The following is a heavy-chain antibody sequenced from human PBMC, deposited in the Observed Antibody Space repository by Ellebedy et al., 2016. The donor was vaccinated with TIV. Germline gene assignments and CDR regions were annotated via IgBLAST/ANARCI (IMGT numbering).Heavy chain of an antibody. V-gene: IGHV3-7*03. Sequence: GESLKISCAASGFTFSSYWMSWVRQAPGKGLEWVANIKQDGSEKYYVDSVKGRFTISRDNAKNSLYLQMNSLRAEDTAVYYCASYRYVGGMDVWGQGTTVTVSS. J-gene: IGHJ6*02. CDR1: GFTFSSYW. CDR2: IKQDGSEK. CDR3: ASYRYVGGMDV. D-gene: IGHD3-16*01.